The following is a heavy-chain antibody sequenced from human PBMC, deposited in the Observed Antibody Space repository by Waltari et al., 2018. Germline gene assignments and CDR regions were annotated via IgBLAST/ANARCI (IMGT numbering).Heavy chain of an antibody. CDR2: LYYGRTT. CDR3: ATLTTVTTIYFDL. D-gene: IGHD4-17*01. Sequence: QLQMQESGPGLAKPSETLSLTCSVSGESISSSPYYWAWIRQPPGKGLEWIGSLYYGRTTNNSPSLTGRVTVSGDTSKNQLSLRLTSVTAADTATYYCATLTTVTTIYFDLWGRGTLVTVSS. J-gene: IGHJ2*01. V-gene: IGHV4-39*01. CDR1: GESISSSPYY.